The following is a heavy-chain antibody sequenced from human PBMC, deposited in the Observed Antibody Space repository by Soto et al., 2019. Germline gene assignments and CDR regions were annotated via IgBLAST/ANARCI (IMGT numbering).Heavy chain of an antibody. CDR1: GGSFSGYY. J-gene: IGHJ1*01. Sequence: SETLSLTCAVYGGSFSGYYWSWIRQPPGKGLEWIGEISHSGSTNYNPSLKSRVTISVDTSKNQFSLKLSSVTAADTAVYYCARVGNYGSGSYYIHAYCGQGTLVTVSS. D-gene: IGHD3-10*01. CDR3: ARVGNYGSGSYYIHAY. CDR2: ISHSGST. V-gene: IGHV4-34*01.